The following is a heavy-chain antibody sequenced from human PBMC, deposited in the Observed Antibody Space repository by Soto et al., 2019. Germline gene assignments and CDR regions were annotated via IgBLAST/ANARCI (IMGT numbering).Heavy chain of an antibody. V-gene: IGHV3-48*01. D-gene: IGHD1-1*01. Sequence: VGSLRLPCEASGFTFSNYGINWVRQAPGKGLEWVSHISSSSSTIYYAESVKGRFSISRDNAKNSLYLQMSSLRGEDTAVYYCAPSFITTVGTTTWGQGTQVTVYS. J-gene: IGHJ4*02. CDR3: APSFITTVGTTT. CDR1: GFTFSNYG. CDR2: ISSSSSTI.